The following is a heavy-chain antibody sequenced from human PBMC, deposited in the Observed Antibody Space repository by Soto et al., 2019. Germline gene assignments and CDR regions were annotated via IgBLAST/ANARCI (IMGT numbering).Heavy chain of an antibody. CDR1: GFTFSSYG. CDR2: IWYDGSNK. Sequence: GGSLRLSCAASGFTFSSYGMHWVRQAPGKGLEWVAVIWYDGSNKYYADSVKGRFNISRDNSKNTLYLQMNSLRAEDMAVYYCAKDRIPYSSGWYCFDYWGQGTLVTVSS. J-gene: IGHJ4*02. D-gene: IGHD6-19*01. V-gene: IGHV3-33*06. CDR3: AKDRIPYSSGWYCFDY.